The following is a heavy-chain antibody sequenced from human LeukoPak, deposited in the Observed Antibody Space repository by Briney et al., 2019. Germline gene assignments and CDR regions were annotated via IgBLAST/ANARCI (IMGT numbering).Heavy chain of an antibody. D-gene: IGHD3-22*01. CDR1: GFTFSTYE. CDR3: ARVLSYYDSSGSYGDWYFDL. CDR2: IRSSYRPI. V-gene: IGHV3-48*03. J-gene: IGHJ2*01. Sequence: GGSLRLSCAASGFTFSTYEMNWVRQAPGKVLEWVSYIRSSYRPIYYAHSVKGRFTISRDNAQNSLYLQMDSLRAEDTAVYYCARVLSYYDSSGSYGDWYFDLWGRGTLVTVSS.